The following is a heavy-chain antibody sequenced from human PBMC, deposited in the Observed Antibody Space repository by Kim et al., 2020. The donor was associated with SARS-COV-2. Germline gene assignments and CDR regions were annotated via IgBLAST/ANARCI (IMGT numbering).Heavy chain of an antibody. CDR2: ISGDGGST. Sequence: GGSLRLSCAASGFTFDDYAMHWVRQAPGKGLEWVSLISGDGGSTYYADSVKGRFTISRDNSKNSLYLQMNSLRTEDTALYYCATALWSYSYYGMDVWGQGTTVTVSS. CDR1: GFTFDDYA. D-gene: IGHD3-10*01. CDR3: ATALWSYSYYGMDV. J-gene: IGHJ6*02. V-gene: IGHV3-43*02.